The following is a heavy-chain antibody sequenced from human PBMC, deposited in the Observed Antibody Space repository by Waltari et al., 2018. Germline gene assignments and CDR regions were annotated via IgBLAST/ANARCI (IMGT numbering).Heavy chain of an antibody. CDR1: GFTFSNYW. V-gene: IGHV3-74*01. CDR3: AKSDWFDP. Sequence: EVQLVESGGGLVQPGGSLRLSCAASGFTFSNYWMHWVRQAPGKGLVWGSRINSDGSTAGYADSVRGRFTISRDNTKNTLYLQMNSLRAEDTAVYYCAKSDWFDPWGQGTLVTVSS. CDR2: INSDGSTA. J-gene: IGHJ5*02.